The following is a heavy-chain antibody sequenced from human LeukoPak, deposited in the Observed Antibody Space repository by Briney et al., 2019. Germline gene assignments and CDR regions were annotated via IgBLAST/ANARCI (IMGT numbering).Heavy chain of an antibody. J-gene: IGHJ5*02. CDR1: GGSISSSSYY. V-gene: IGHV4-39*07. CDR3: ARASGSYHGWFDP. Sequence: SETLSLTCTVSGGSISSSSYYWGWIRQPPGKGLEWIGSIYYSGSTYYNPSLKSRVTISVDTSKSQFSLKLSSVTAADTAVYYCARASGSYHGWFDPWGQGTLVTVSS. D-gene: IGHD1-26*01. CDR2: IYYSGST.